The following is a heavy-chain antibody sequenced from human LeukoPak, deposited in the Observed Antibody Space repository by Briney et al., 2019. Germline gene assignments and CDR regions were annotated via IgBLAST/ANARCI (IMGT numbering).Heavy chain of an antibody. D-gene: IGHD3-10*01. Sequence: SETLSLTCTVSGGSISTYSWNWIRQPPGKGLEWIGYIYSSGSTKYNPSLESRVSMSVDTSKNQFSLNLRSVTAADTAVYYCVRRVKTEAAISGDNWFDPWGQGTLVTVSS. J-gene: IGHJ5*02. V-gene: IGHV4-4*09. CDR1: GGSISTYS. CDR2: IYSSGST. CDR3: VRRVKTEAAISGDNWFDP.